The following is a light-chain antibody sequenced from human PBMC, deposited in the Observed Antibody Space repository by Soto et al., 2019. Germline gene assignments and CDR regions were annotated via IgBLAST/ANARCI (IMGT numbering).Light chain of an antibody. V-gene: IGKV1-5*03. Sequence: DIQMTQSPSTLSAFVGDRVTLTCRASQSISVWLAWYQQKPGKAPKLLMYKASSLESGVPSRFSGSGSGTEFTLTISSLQSDDFATYYCQQYDSYPWTFGQGTKVEIK. CDR2: KAS. J-gene: IGKJ1*01. CDR3: QQYDSYPWT. CDR1: QSISVW.